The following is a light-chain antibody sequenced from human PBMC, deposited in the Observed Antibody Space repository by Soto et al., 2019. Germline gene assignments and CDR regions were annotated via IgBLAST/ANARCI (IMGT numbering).Light chain of an antibody. Sequence: EIVLTQSPGTLSLSPGERATLSCRASQSVRRNCLAWYQQKPGQAPRLLIYGASTRATGIPARFSGSGSGTEFTLTIRSLQSEDFAVYFCQQYNNWPSFGQGTRLEIK. V-gene: IGKV3-15*01. J-gene: IGKJ5*01. CDR3: QQYNNWPS. CDR1: QSVRRN. CDR2: GAS.